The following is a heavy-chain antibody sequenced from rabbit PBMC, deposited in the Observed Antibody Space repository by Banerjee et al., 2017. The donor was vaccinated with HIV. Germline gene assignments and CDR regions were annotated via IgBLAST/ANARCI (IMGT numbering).Heavy chain of an antibody. CDR2: IKTDISNT. CDR1: GFSFSSSGY. Sequence: QEQLVESGGGLVQPEGSLTLTCTASGFSFSSSGYMCWVRQAPGKGLEWIGCIKTDISNTWYASWAKGRFTISKTSSTTVTLQMTSLTAADTATYFCARDVYTGDGDAGYYFNLWGQGTLVTVS. V-gene: IGHV1S45*01. J-gene: IGHJ4*01. CDR3: ARDVYTGDGDAGYYFNL. D-gene: IGHD6-1*01.